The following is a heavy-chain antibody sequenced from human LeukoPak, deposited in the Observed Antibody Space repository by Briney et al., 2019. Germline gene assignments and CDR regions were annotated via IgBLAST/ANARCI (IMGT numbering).Heavy chain of an antibody. CDR1: GGSISSGSYY. J-gene: IGHJ4*02. V-gene: IGHV4-61*02. CDR3: VRGTIASSEFDF. D-gene: IGHD6-13*01. Sequence: SETLSLTCTVSGGSISSGSYYWSWIRQPAGKGLEWIGRIYASGSTNYNPSLKSRVLMSVDTSKNQFSLKVRSVTAADTAVYYCVRGTIASSEFDFRGQGTLVTVSS. CDR2: IYASGST.